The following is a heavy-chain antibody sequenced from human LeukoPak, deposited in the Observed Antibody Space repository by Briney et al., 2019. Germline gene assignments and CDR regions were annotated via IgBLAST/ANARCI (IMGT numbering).Heavy chain of an antibody. V-gene: IGHV1-69*13. J-gene: IGHJ4*02. Sequence: ASVKVSCKASVGTFSSYAISWVRQAPGQGLEWMGGIIPIFGTANYAQKFQGRVTITADESTSTAYMGLSSLRSEDTAVYYCARGSYCSGGSCYSDLDYWGQGTLVTVSS. CDR3: ARGSYCSGGSCYSDLDY. CDR2: IIPIFGTA. D-gene: IGHD2-15*01. CDR1: VGTFSSYA.